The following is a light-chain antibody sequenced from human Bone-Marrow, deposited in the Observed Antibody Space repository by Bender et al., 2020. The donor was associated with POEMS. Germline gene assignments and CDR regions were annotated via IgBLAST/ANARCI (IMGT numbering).Light chain of an antibody. J-gene: IGLJ3*02. CDR1: NSDIGDFNY. Sequence: QSALTQPASVSASPGQSITISCTGTNSDIGDFNYVSWYQQHPGKAPTLLIFEVSYRPSGVSNLFSGSKSASTASLTISGLQAEDEADYYCSSYTSSSTWVFGGGTKVTVL. CDR2: EVS. CDR3: SSYTSSSTWV. V-gene: IGLV2-14*01.